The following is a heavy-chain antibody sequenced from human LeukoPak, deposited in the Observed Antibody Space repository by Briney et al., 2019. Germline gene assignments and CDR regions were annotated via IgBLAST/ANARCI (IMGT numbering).Heavy chain of an antibody. V-gene: IGHV3-30*03. CDR1: GFTFSNYD. CDR2: ISSDGSRK. J-gene: IGHJ4*02. D-gene: IGHD2-15*01. CDR3: ARMEDIGGFDY. Sequence: GGSLRLSCAASGFTFSNYDMHWVRQAPGKGLEWVAVISSDGSRKYYPDSVKGRFTISRDNAKNTLYLQMNSLRAEDTAVYYCARMEDIGGFDYWGQGTLVTVSS.